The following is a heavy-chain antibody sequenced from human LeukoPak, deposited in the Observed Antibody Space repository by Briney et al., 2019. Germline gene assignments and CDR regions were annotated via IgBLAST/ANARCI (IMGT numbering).Heavy chain of an antibody. J-gene: IGHJ4*02. CDR1: GYTFTSYY. Sequence: GASVKVSYKASGYTFTSYYMHWVRQAPGQGLEWMGIINPSGGSTSYAQKFQGRVTMTRDTSTSTVYMELSSLRSEDTAVYYCATIAAAGTLFDYWGQGTLVTVSS. CDR2: INPSGGST. CDR3: ATIAAAGTLFDY. V-gene: IGHV1-46*03. D-gene: IGHD6-13*01.